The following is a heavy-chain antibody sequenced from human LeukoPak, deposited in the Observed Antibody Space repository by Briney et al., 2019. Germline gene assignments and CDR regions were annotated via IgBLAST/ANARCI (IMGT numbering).Heavy chain of an antibody. CDR1: GYTFTSYG. J-gene: IGHJ3*02. CDR3: ASLLGYSYGDNDAFDI. CDR2: ISAYNGNT. D-gene: IGHD5-18*01. V-gene: IGHV1-18*01. Sequence: ASVKVSCKASGYTFTSYGISWVRQAPGQGLEWMGWISAYNGNTNYAQKLQGRVTMTTDTSTSTAYMELSSLRSEDTAVYYCASLLGYSYGDNDAFDIWGQGTMVTVSS.